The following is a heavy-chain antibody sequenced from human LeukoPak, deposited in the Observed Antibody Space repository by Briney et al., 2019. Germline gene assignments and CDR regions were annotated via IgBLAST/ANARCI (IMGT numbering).Heavy chain of an antibody. CDR2: IIPIFGTA. CDR1: GGTFSSYA. Sequence: GASVKVSCKASGGTFSSYAISWVRQAPGQGLEWMGGIIPIFGTANYAQKFQGRVTITADESTSTAYMELSSLRSEDTAVYYCARVSFHNWNYVFGFDYWGQGALVTVSS. CDR3: ARVSFHNWNYVFGFDY. J-gene: IGHJ4*02. V-gene: IGHV1-69*13. D-gene: IGHD1-7*01.